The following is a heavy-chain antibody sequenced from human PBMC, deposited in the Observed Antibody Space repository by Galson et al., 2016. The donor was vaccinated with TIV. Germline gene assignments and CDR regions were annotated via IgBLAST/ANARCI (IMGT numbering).Heavy chain of an antibody. CDR1: GGSISSTCYY. J-gene: IGHJ5*02. V-gene: IGHV4-39*01. CDR2: IYYSGSA. Sequence: ETLSLTCTVSGGSISSTCYYLGWIRQPPGKGLEWIGNIYYSGSAYYNPSLKSRVTISVDTSKNQFSLKLSSVTAADTAVYYCATYCSSTTRLFDPWGQGTLVTVSS. CDR3: ATYCSSTTRLFDP. D-gene: IGHD2-2*01.